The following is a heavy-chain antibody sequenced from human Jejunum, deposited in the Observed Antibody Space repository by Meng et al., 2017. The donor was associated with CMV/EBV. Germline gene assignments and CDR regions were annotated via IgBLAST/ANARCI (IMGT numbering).Heavy chain of an antibody. CDR2: IGTTSDIYT. CDR1: GFSFSDYY. V-gene: IGHV3-11*06. CDR3: AREGGLKRFDS. Sequence: QVVAAGGGIAKPGGSLSFSFAASGFSFSDYYVHWIRQAPGKGLEWISYIGTTSDIYTKYIVSGTGRFTISRYNAKDSVNLQMKMLGAEDTAVYYCAREGGLKRFDSWGQGTLVTVSS. J-gene: IGHJ4*02. D-gene: IGHD3-16*01.